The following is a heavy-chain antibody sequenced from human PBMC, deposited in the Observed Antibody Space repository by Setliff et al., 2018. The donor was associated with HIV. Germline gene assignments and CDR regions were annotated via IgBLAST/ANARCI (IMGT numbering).Heavy chain of an antibody. CDR3: VRAYYDILTGYPSPRYYYYYYMDV. CDR1: GYTFTGYY. J-gene: IGHJ6*03. D-gene: IGHD3-9*01. CDR2: INPNSGGT. V-gene: IGHV1-2*02. Sequence: ASVKVSCKASGYTFTGYYMHWVRQAPGQGLEWMGWINPNSGGTNYAQKFQGRVTMTRDTSVSTAYMELSSLRSEDTAVYYCVRAYYDILTGYPSPRYYYYYYMDVWGKGTTVTVSS.